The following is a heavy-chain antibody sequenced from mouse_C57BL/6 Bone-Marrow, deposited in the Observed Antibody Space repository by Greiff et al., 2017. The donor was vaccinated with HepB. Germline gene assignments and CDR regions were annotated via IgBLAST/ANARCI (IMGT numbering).Heavy chain of an antibody. Sequence: QVQLQQSGPELVKPGASVKISCKASGYAFSSSWMNWVKQRPGKGLEWIGRIYPGDGDTNYNGKFKGKATLTADKSSSTAYMQLSSLTSEDSAVYFCARSGHYFDYWGQGTTLTVSS. CDR1: GYAFSSSW. CDR2: IYPGDGDT. V-gene: IGHV1-82*01. D-gene: IGHD3-1*01. CDR3: ARSGHYFDY. J-gene: IGHJ2*01.